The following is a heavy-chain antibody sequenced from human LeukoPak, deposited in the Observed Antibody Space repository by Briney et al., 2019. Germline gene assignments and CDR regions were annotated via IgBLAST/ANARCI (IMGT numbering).Heavy chain of an antibody. V-gene: IGHV3-9*01. J-gene: IGHJ4*02. CDR3: AKGIAAAGYPSYYFDY. CDR1: GFTFDDYA. D-gene: IGHD6-13*01. CDR2: ISWNSGSI. Sequence: GGSLRLSCAASGFTFDDYAMHWVRQAPGKGLEWVSGISWNSGSIGYADSVKGRFTISRDNAKNSLYLQMNSLRAEDTALYYCAKGIAAAGYPSYYFDYWGQGTLVTVSS.